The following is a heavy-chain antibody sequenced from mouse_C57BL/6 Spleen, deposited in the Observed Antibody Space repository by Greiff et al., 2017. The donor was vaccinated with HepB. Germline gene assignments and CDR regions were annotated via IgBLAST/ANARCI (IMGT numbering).Heavy chain of an antibody. CDR1: GYTFTSYW. CDR2: IDPSDSYT. CDR3: ASRIPGSSVDY. D-gene: IGHD1-1*01. V-gene: IGHV1-59*01. Sequence: QVQLQQPGAELVRPGTSVKLSCKASGYTFTSYWMHWVKQRPGQGLEWIGVIDPSDSYTNYNQKFKGKATLTVDTSSSTAYMQLSSLTSEDSAVYYCASRIPGSSVDYWGQGTTLTVSS. J-gene: IGHJ2*01.